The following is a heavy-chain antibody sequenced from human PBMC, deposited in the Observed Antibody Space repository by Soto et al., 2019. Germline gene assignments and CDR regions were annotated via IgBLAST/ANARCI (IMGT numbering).Heavy chain of an antibody. V-gene: IGHV3-23*01. Sequence: PVGSLRLSCVVSGFIFNTYGMSWVRQAPGKGLEWVSSISGGGGSTYYAESVKGRFTISRDNSKKTLYLQMNSLRDEDTAVFYCAIPHEYCSGATCYSPFCYWGQGTLVTVSS. J-gene: IGHJ4*02. CDR1: GFIFNTYG. CDR2: ISGGGGST. CDR3: AIPHEYCSGATCYSPFCY. D-gene: IGHD2-15*01.